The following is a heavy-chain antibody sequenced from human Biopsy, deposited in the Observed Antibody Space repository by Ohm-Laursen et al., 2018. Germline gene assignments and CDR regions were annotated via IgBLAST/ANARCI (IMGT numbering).Heavy chain of an antibody. CDR1: GFSFDNYA. J-gene: IGHJ4*02. V-gene: IGHV3-23*01. Sequence: GSLRPSCTASGFSFDNYAMNWVRQAPGKGLEWVSTISGSGGSTYYADSVKGRFTISRDASKNTLYLLMNSLRAEDTAMYYCAKGGYCTTTSCYMDVDHWGQGTLVTVSS. D-gene: IGHD2-2*02. CDR2: ISGSGGST. CDR3: AKGGYCTTTSCYMDVDH.